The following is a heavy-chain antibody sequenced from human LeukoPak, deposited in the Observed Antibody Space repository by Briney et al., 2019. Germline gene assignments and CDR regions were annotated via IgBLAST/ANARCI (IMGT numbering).Heavy chain of an antibody. CDR1: GSTFNSYA. CDR2: ISGSGGST. V-gene: IGHV3-23*01. CDR3: AKAQDPIAAAGTSPFDY. J-gene: IGHJ4*02. Sequence: GGSLRLSCAASGSTFNSYAMSWVRQAPGKGLEWVSAISGSGGSTFYADSVKGRFTISRDNSKNTLSLQMNSLRAEDTAVYYCAKAQDPIAAAGTSPFDYWGQGTLVTVSS. D-gene: IGHD6-13*01.